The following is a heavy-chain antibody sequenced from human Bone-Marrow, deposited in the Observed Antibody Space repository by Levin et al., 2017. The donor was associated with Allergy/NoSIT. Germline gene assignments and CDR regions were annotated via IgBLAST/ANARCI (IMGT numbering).Heavy chain of an antibody. D-gene: IGHD3-22*01. Sequence: GGSLRLSCTASGFTFVNYNMHWVRQAPGRGLEWVSYIRSGSDYIDYAASVEGRFTISRVDANNSVYLQMNNLRVDDSAIYYCAKDYFENSGYYGPDAYNFWGHGTMVSVSS. CDR1: GFTFVNYN. CDR3: AKDYFENSGYYGPDAYNF. V-gene: IGHV3-21*01. CDR2: IRSGSDYI. J-gene: IGHJ3*01.